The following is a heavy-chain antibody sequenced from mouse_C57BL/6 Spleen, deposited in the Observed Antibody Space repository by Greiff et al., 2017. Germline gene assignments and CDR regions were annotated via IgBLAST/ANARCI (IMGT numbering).Heavy chain of an antibody. Sequence: VQLQQSGPELVKPGASVKMSCKASGYSFTDYNMHWVKQSTGKSLEWIGVINPNYGTTSYNQKFKGKATLTVDQSSSTAYMQLNSLTSEDSAVYSGECSTGLPTCGYWGQGTTLTVSS. V-gene: IGHV1-39*01. J-gene: IGHJ2*01. CDR1: GYSFTDYN. D-gene: IGHD2-4*01. CDR2: INPNYGTT. CDR3: ECSTGLPTCGY.